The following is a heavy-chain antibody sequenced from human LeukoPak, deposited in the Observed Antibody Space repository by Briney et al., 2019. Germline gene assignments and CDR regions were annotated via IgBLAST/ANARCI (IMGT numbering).Heavy chain of an antibody. CDR1: GFTVSSSY. CDR2: IFAGGNT. CDR3: ARTKDYSFDY. V-gene: IGHV3-53*01. D-gene: IGHD4/OR15-4a*01. J-gene: IGHJ4*02. Sequence: GGSLRLSCAASGFTVSSSYLSWVRQAPGKGLEWVSIIFAGGNTYYADSVKGRFTVSRDTSRNTLYLEMNSLRAEDTAVYFCARTKDYSFDYWGQGTLVTVSS.